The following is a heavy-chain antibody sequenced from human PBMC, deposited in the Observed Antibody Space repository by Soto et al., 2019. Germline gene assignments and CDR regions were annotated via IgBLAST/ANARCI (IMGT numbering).Heavy chain of an antibody. D-gene: IGHD2-2*01. CDR3: ARGPRYCSSTSCFSGVTWFDP. J-gene: IGHJ5*02. V-gene: IGHV1-18*04. Sequence: ASVKVSCKASGYTFTSYGISWVRQAPGQGLEWMGWISSYNGNTNYAQKVQGRVTMTTDTSTSTTYMELRSLRSDDTAVYYCARGPRYCSSTSCFSGVTWFDPWGQGTLVTVSS. CDR1: GYTFTSYG. CDR2: ISSYNGNT.